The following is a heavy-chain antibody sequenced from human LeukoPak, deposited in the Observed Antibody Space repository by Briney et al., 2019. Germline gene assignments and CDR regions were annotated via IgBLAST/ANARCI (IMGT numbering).Heavy chain of an antibody. D-gene: IGHD3-3*01. V-gene: IGHV3-30*18. Sequence: PGRSLRLSCAASGFTFSSYGMHWVRQAPGKGLEWVAVISYDGSNKYYADSVKGRFTISRDNSKNTLYLQMNSLRAEDTAVYYCAKDQDDFWGGSKYFDYWGQGTLVTVSS. CDR3: AKDQDDFWGGSKYFDY. CDR1: GFTFSSYG. CDR2: ISYDGSNK. J-gene: IGHJ4*02.